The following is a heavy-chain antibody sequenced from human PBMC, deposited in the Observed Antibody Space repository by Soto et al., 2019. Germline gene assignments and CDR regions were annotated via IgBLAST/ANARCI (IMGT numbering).Heavy chain of an antibody. J-gene: IGHJ4*02. V-gene: IGHV3-66*01. CDR1: EFTVSSNY. CDR3: ASRQWVSSSHLDC. Sequence: EVQLVESGGGMVQPGGSLRLSCAASEFTVSSNYMNWVRQAPGKGLEGVSVIHSGGSAYYADSVKGRCTISRDHSKNTLYLQMNILSAEASAVDYCASRQWVSSSHLDCWGQGTLVSVAS. CDR2: IHSGGSA. D-gene: IGHD6-13*01.